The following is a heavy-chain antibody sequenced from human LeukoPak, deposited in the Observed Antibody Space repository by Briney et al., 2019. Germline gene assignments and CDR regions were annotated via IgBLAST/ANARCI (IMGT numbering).Heavy chain of an antibody. CDR1: GFTFSSYS. D-gene: IGHD3-9*01. CDR3: ARGDFDWGHAEYFQH. J-gene: IGHJ1*01. CDR2: ISSSSSYI. Sequence: PGGSLRLSCAASGFTFSSYSMNWVRQAPGEGLEWVSSISSSSSYIYYADSVKGRFTISRDNAKNSLYLQMNSLRAEDTAVYYCARGDFDWGHAEYFQHWGQGTLVTVSS. V-gene: IGHV3-21*01.